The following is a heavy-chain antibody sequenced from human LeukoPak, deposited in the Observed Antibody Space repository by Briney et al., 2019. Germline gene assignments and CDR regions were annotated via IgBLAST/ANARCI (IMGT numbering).Heavy chain of an antibody. CDR3: ARDIVVPAAIGTGPRDYYYYYYGMDV. CDR1: GFTVSSNY. CDR2: IYSGGST. J-gene: IGHJ6*02. D-gene: IGHD2-2*01. V-gene: IGHV3-66*01. Sequence: PGGSLRLSCAASGFTVSSNYMSWVRQAPGKGLDWVSVIYSGGSTYYADSVKGRFTISRDNSKNTLYLQMNSLRAEDTAVYYCARDIVVPAAIGTGPRDYYYYYYGMDVWGQGTTVTVSS.